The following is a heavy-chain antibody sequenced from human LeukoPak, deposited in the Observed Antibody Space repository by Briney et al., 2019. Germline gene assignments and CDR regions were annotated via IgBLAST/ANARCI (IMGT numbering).Heavy chain of an antibody. D-gene: IGHD6-19*01. J-gene: IGHJ3*02. V-gene: IGHV1-2*02. CDR2: INPNSGGT. CDR1: GYTFTGYY. Sequence: ASVKVSCKASGYTFTGYYMHWVRQAPGQGLEWMGCINPNSGGTNYAQKFQGRVTMTRDTAISTAYMELSRLRSDDTAVYYCASRAVADDDAIDIWGQGTMVTVSS. CDR3: ASRAVADDDAIDI.